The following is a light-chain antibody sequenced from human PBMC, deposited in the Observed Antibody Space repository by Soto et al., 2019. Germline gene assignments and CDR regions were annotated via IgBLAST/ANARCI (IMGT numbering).Light chain of an antibody. V-gene: IGKV3-15*01. CDR2: GAS. Sequence: EIVMTQSPATLSVSPGEKATLSCRASQSVSSNLAWYQQKPGQAPRLLIYGASTSATDVPARFSGSGSGTEFTLTISSLQSEDFAVYYCHQYNNWPPWTFGQGTKVDIK. CDR3: HQYNNWPPWT. J-gene: IGKJ1*01. CDR1: QSVSSN.